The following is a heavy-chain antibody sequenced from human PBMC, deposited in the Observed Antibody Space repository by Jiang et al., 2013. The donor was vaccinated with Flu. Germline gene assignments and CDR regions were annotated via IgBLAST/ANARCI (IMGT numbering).Heavy chain of an antibody. CDR2: INAGNGNT. D-gene: IGHD3-10*02. CDR3: ASSKTIFDYEDSDHQYYYGMDV. CDR1: GYTFTNFA. V-gene: IGHV1-3*01. Sequence: GAEVKKPGASVKVSCKASGYTFTNFAMHWVRQAPGQRLEWMGWINAGNGNTKYSQKFQGRVSITRDTSASTAYMEVSSLRSEDTAVYYCASSKTIFDYEDSDHQYYYGMDVWGQGSTLTVSS. J-gene: IGHJ6*02.